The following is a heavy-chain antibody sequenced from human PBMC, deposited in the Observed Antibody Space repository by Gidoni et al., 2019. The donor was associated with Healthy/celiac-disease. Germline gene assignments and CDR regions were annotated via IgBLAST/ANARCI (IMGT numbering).Heavy chain of an antibody. V-gene: IGHV4-4*07. J-gene: IGHJ3*02. CDR2: IYTSGST. D-gene: IGHD2-15*01. CDR3: ARVGGGTITYDAFDI. CDR1: GGSISSYY. Sequence: TVSGGSISSYYWSWIRQPAGKGLEWIGRIYTSGSTNYNPSLKSRVTMSVDTSKNQFSLKLSSVTAADTAVYYCARVGGGTITYDAFDIWGQGTMVTVSS.